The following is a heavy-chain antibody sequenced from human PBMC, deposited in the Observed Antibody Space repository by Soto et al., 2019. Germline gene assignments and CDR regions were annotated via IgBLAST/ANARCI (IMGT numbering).Heavy chain of an antibody. J-gene: IGHJ4*02. Sequence: QVQLVQSGAEVKKPGSSVKVSCKASGGTFSSYTISWVRQAPGQGLEWMGRIIPILGIANYAQKFQGRVTITADKSTSTAYMELSSLSSEDTAVYYCARDMRGYDYIWGSYRTTFDYWGQGTLVTVSS. D-gene: IGHD3-16*02. CDR3: ARDMRGYDYIWGSYRTTFDY. CDR1: GGTFSSYT. CDR2: IIPILGIA. V-gene: IGHV1-69*08.